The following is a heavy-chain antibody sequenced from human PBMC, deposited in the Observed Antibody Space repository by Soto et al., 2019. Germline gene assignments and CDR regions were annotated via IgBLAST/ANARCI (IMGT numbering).Heavy chain of an antibody. CDR1: GFIFSDYY. Sequence: QVQLVESGGGLVKPGGSLRLSCAASGFIFSDYYMSWIRQAPGKGLEWISYISSSGSTIYYADSVKGRFAISRDNAKNSLYLQMNSLRDEDTAVYYCARVRDIYCSGGSCSLGYWGQGTLVTVSS. CDR3: ARVRDIYCSGGSCSLGY. J-gene: IGHJ4*02. D-gene: IGHD2-15*01. CDR2: ISSSGSTI. V-gene: IGHV3-11*01.